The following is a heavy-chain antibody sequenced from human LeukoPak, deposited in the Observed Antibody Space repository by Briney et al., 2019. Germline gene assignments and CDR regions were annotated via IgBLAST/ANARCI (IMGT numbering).Heavy chain of an antibody. CDR2: IWYDGSNK. D-gene: IGHD6-19*01. CDR1: GFSFRSYG. J-gene: IGHJ4*02. CDR3: ASLRRDSSGWYYFDY. Sequence: GGSLRLSCVASGFSFRSYGMHWVRQAPGKGLEWVAVIWYDGSNKYYADSVKGRFTISRDNSKNTLYLQMNSLRGEDTAVYYCASLRRDSSGWYYFDYWGQGTLVTVSS. V-gene: IGHV3-33*01.